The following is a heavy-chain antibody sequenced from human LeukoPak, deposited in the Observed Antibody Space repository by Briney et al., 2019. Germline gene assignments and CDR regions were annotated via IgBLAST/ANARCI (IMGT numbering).Heavy chain of an antibody. J-gene: IGHJ4*02. CDR2: IYSGGST. CDR1: GFIFSGYW. D-gene: IGHD3-10*01. V-gene: IGHV3-66*01. Sequence: GGSLRLSCAASGFIFSGYWMTWVRQAPGKGLEWVSVIYSGGSTYYADSVKGRFTISRDNSKNTLYLQMNSLRAEDTAVYYCARDDGGSGSYGLWGQGTLVTVSS. CDR3: ARDDGGSGSYGL.